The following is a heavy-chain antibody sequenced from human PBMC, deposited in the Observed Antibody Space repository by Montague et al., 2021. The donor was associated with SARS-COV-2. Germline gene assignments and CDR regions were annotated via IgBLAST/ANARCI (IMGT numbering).Heavy chain of an antibody. CDR3: VRGGACSGGKCNGGARD. D-gene: IGHD2-15*01. J-gene: IGHJ4*02. Sequence: SLRLSCAASGFTFRSYTMNWVRQSPGMGLEWVSFISRSSSSIYYADSLKGRFTISRDNAKNSLYLQMNSLRVEDTAVYYCVRGGACSGGKCNGGARDWGQGTLVTVSS. V-gene: IGHV3-21*01. CDR2: ISRSSSSI. CDR1: GFTFRSYT.